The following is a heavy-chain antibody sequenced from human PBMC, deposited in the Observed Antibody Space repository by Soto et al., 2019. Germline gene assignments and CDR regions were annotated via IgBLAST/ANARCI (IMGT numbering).Heavy chain of an antibody. V-gene: IGHV4-38-2*02. D-gene: IGHD1-26*01. CDR2: IYHSGSN. CDR3: ARDGVSGSHGDAFDI. CDR1: GYSISSGYY. Sequence: PSETLSLTCAVSGYSISSGYYWGWIRRPPGKGLEWIGSIYHSGSNYYNPSLKSRVTISVDTSKDQFSLKLSSVTAADTAVYYCARDGVSGSHGDAFDIWGQGTMVTVSS. J-gene: IGHJ3*02.